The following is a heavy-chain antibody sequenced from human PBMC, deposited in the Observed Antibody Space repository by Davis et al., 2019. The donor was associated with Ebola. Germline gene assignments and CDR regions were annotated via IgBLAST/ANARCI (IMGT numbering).Heavy chain of an antibody. CDR2: ISYDGSDE. J-gene: IGHJ4*02. Sequence: GESLKISCAASGFTFSSYAIHWVRQAPGKGLEWVAVISYDGSDEYYADSVKGRFTISRDNSKNTLYLQMNSLRAEDTAVYYCAKDYFDYWGQGTLVTVSS. CDR1: GFTFSSYA. V-gene: IGHV3-30*18. CDR3: AKDYFDY.